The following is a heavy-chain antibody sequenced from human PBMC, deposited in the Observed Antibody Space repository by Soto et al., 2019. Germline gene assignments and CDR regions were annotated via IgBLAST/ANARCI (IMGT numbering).Heavy chain of an antibody. D-gene: IGHD3-3*01. V-gene: IGHV1-69*12. Sequence: QVQLVQSGAEVKKPGSSVKVSCKASGGTFSSYAISWVRQAPGQGLEWMGGIIPIFGTANYAQKFQGRVTITADESRARASMGLSGPRSEATAVFSCARDWRGSQEMATISRDAFATWGQGTMVTVSS. J-gene: IGHJ3*02. CDR3: ARDWRGSQEMATISRDAFAT. CDR1: GGTFSSYA. CDR2: IIPIFGTA.